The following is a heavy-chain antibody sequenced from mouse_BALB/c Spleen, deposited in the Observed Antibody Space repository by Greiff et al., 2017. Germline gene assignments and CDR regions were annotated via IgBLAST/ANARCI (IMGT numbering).Heavy chain of an antibody. J-gene: IGHJ3*01. CDR2: IYPGDGDT. D-gene: IGHD2-4*01. CDR1: GYAFSSYW. Sequence: QVQLQQSGAELVRPGSSVKISCKASGYAFSSYWMNWVKQRPGQGLEWIGQIYPGDGDTNYNGKFKGKATLTADKSSSTAYMQLSSLTSEDSAVYFCARVVYYDYDGGFAYWGQGTLVTVSA. CDR3: ARVVYYDYDGGFAY. V-gene: IGHV1-80*01.